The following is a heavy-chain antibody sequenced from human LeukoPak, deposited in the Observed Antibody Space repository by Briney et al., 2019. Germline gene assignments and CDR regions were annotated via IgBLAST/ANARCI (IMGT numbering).Heavy chain of an antibody. D-gene: IGHD1-26*01. CDR2: IYTSGST. V-gene: IGHV4-61*02. CDR1: GGSISSGSYY. J-gene: IGHJ4*02. Sequence: PSETLSLTCTVSGGSISSGSYYWSWIRQPAGKGLEWIGRIYTSGSTNYNPSLKSRVTISVDTSKNQFSLKLSSVTAADTAVYYCARDGGGSYYVFAYRGQGTLVTVSS. CDR3: ARDGGGSYYVFAY.